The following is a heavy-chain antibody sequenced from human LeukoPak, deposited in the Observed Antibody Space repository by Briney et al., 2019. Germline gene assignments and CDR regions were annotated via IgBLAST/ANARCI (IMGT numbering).Heavy chain of an antibody. J-gene: IGHJ4*02. V-gene: IGHV4-61*02. Sequence: PSETLSLTCTVSGGSISSGSYYWSWTRQPAGKGLGWIGSIYTSGSTNYNPSLKSRVTISVDTSKNQFSLKLSSVTAADTAVYYCARDSGYYGSGRTFDYWGQGTLVTVSS. D-gene: IGHD3-10*01. CDR2: IYTSGST. CDR3: ARDSGYYGSGRTFDY. CDR1: GGSISSGSYY.